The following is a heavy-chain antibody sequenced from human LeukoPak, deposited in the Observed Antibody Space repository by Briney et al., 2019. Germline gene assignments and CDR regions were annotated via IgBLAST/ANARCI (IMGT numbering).Heavy chain of an antibody. J-gene: IGHJ4*02. CDR1: GFTFSSYG. V-gene: IGHV3-30*18. CDR3: AKEIRGYSGYDPPPFDY. CDR2: ISYDGSNK. Sequence: GGSLRLSCAASGFTFSSYGMHWVRQAPGKGLEWVAVISYDGSNKYYADSVKGRFTISRDNSKNTLYLQMNSLRAEDTAVYYCAKEIRGYSGYDPPPFDYWGQGTLVTVSS. D-gene: IGHD5-12*01.